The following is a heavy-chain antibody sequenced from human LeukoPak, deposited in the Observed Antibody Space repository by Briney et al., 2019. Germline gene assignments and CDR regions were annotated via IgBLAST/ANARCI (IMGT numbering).Heavy chain of an antibody. CDR3: ARHGRAEDIVVVVAYFDY. Sequence: PSETLSLTCTASGGSISSSSYYWGWIRQPPGKGLEWIGSIYYSGSTYYNPSLKSRVTISVDTSKNQFSLKLSSVTAADTAVYYCARHGRAEDIVVVVAYFDYWGQGTLVTVSS. CDR2: IYYSGST. D-gene: IGHD2-15*01. J-gene: IGHJ4*02. V-gene: IGHV4-39*01. CDR1: GGSISSSSYY.